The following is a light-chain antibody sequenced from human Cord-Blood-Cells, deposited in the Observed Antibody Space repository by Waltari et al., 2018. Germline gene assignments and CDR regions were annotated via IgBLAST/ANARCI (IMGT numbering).Light chain of an antibody. J-gene: IGLJ3*02. Sequence: NFMLTQPHSVSESPGKTVTISCTGSSGSIASNYVPWYQQRPGSAPTTVIYEDNQRPSGVPVRFAGSIDSSSNSPSLTISGLKTEDEADYYCQSYDSSNWVCGGGTKLTVL. CDR3: QSYDSSNWV. CDR1: SGSIASNY. CDR2: EDN. V-gene: IGLV6-57*02.